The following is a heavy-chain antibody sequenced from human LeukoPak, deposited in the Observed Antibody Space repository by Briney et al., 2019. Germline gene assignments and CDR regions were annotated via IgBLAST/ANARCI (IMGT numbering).Heavy chain of an antibody. CDR3: ARDKPDYGDYSTSPAYYMDV. Sequence: PSETLSLACTVSGGSISSGSYYWSWIRQPAGKGLEWIGHIYTSGSTNYNPSLKSRVTMSVDTSKNQFSLKLSSVTAADTAVYYCARDKPDYGDYSTSPAYYMDVWGKGTTVIVSS. CDR1: GGSISSGSYY. CDR2: IYTSGST. D-gene: IGHD4-17*01. J-gene: IGHJ6*03. V-gene: IGHV4-61*09.